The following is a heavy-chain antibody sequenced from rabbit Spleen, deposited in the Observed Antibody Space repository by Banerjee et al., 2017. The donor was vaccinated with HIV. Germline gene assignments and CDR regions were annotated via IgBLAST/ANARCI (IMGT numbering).Heavy chain of an antibody. V-gene: IGHV1S40*01. J-gene: IGHJ6*01. CDR2: INAVTGKA. D-gene: IGHD7-1*01. CDR1: GVSFSNKAV. CDR3: ARDTGTSFSSYGMDL. Sequence: QSLEESGGDLVKPGASLTLTCKASGVSFSNKAVMCWVRQAPGKGLEWIACINAVTGKAVYASWAKGRFTFSKTSSTTVTLQMTSLTAADTATYFCARDTGTSFSSYGMDLWGPGTLVTVS.